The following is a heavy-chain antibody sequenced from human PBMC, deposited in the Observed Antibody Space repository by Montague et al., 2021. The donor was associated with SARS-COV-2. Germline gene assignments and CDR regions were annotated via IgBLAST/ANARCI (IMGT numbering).Heavy chain of an antibody. Sequence: SETLSLTCTASGASISSSNYYWGWIRQPPGKGLEWIGSIYYSGSTYYNPSLKSRVTISVDTSKNQFSLKLRSVTAADTAVYYCANQRLDITLVGVVTGRVFDYWGQGTLVTVSS. V-gene: IGHV4-39*01. CDR3: ANQRLDITLVGVVTGRVFDY. CDR2: IYYSGST. D-gene: IGHD3-3*01. J-gene: IGHJ4*02. CDR1: GASISSSNYY.